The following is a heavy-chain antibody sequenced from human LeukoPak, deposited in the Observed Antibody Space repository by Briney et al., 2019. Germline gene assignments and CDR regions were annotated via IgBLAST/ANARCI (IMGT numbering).Heavy chain of an antibody. J-gene: IGHJ6*03. V-gene: IGHV1-18*01. D-gene: IGHD3-10*01. CDR3: ARDWERYYGSGINYYYYYMDV. Sequence: ASVKVSCKASGYTFTSYGISWVRQAPGQGLEWMGWISAYNGNTNYAQKLQGRVTMTTDTSTSTAYMELRSLRSDDTAVYYCARDWERYYGSGINYYYYYMDVWAKGTTVTISS. CDR2: ISAYNGNT. CDR1: GYTFTSYG.